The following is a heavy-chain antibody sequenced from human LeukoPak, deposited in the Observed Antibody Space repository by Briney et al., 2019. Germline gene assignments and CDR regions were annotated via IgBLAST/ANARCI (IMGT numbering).Heavy chain of an antibody. J-gene: IGHJ4*02. CDR1: GGPFSGYY. CDR2: INHSGST. V-gene: IGHV4-34*01. D-gene: IGHD3-10*01. CDR3: ARGAQTYYGKAPVDY. Sequence: PSETLSLTCAVYGGPFSGYYWSWIRQPPGKGLEWIGEINHSGSTNYNPSLKSRVTISVDTSKSQFSLKLNSMTAADTAVYYCARGAQTYYGKAPVDYWGQGTLVTVSS.